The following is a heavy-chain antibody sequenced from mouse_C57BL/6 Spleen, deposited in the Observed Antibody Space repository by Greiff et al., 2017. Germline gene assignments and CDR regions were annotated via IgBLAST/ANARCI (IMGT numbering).Heavy chain of an antibody. CDR1: GYSITSGYY. D-gene: IGHD2-4*01. J-gene: IGHJ4*01. CDR2: ISYDGSN. CDR3: ARGPIYYDYDVGAMDY. Sequence: VQLKESGPGLVKPSQSLSLTCSVTGYSITSGYYWNWIRQFPGNKLEWMGYISYDGSNNYNPSLKNRISITRDTSKNQFFLKLNSVTTEDTATYYCARGPIYYDYDVGAMDYWGQGTSVTVSS. V-gene: IGHV3-6*01.